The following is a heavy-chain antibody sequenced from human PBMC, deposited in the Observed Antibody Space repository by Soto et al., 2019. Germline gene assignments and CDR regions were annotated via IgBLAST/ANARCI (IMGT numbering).Heavy chain of an antibody. CDR1: GGTFSSYA. Sequence: SVKVSCKASGGTFSSYAISWVRQAPGQGLEWMGGIIPIFGTANYAQKFQGRVTITADESASTAYMELSSLRSEDTAVYYCARAYCSSTSCYIPSQPGYFDYWGQGTLVTVSS. J-gene: IGHJ4*02. V-gene: IGHV1-69*13. CDR3: ARAYCSSTSCYIPSQPGYFDY. D-gene: IGHD2-2*02. CDR2: IIPIFGTA.